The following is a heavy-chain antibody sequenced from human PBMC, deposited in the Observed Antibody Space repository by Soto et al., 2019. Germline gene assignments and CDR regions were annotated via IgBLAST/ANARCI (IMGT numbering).Heavy chain of an antibody. V-gene: IGHV3-30*18. CDR2: ISYDGSNK. CDR1: GFTFSSYG. J-gene: IGHJ5*02. Sequence: SLRLSCAASGFTFSSYGMHWVRQAPGKGLEWVAVISYDGSNKYYADSVKGRFTISRDNSKNTLYLQMNSLRAEDTAVYYCAKGGEYCSGGSCYGWFDPWGQGTLVTVSS. CDR3: AKGGEYCSGGSCYGWFDP. D-gene: IGHD2-15*01.